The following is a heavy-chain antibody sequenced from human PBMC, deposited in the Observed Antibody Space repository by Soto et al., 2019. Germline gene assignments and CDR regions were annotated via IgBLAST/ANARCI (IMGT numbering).Heavy chain of an antibody. D-gene: IGHD6-13*01. CDR1: GYTLTELS. Sequence: ASVKVSCKVSGYTLTELSMHWVRQAPGKGLEWMGGFDPEDGETIYAQKFQGRVTMTEDTSTDTAYMELSGLRSEDTAVYYCAAAGSSSWYLSDYWGQGTLVTVSS. CDR2: FDPEDGET. J-gene: IGHJ4*02. CDR3: AAAGSSSWYLSDY. V-gene: IGHV1-24*01.